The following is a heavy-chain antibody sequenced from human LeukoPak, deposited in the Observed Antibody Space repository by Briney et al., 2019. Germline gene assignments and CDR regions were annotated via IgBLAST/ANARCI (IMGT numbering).Heavy chain of an antibody. CDR3: ARAPPPVHRFEP. CDR1: GYTFTNYD. Sequence: ASVKVSCKASGYTFTNYDINWVRQAPGQGLEWMGWISAHNGYTNYSQNLQGRVTLTTDRSTSTTYMELRSLTSDDTGIYYRARAPPPVHRFEPRGQGTQVSVTS. J-gene: IGHJ5*02. V-gene: IGHV1-18*01. CDR2: ISAHNGYT.